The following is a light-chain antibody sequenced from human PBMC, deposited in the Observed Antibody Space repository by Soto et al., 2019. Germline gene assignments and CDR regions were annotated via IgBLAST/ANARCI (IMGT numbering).Light chain of an antibody. J-gene: IGLJ2*01. V-gene: IGLV3-21*04. CDR2: YDS. CDR3: QVWDSSSVV. CDR1: NIGSKS. Sequence: SYELTQPPSVSVAPGKTARITCGGNNIGSKSVHWYQQKPGQAPVLVIYYDSDRPSGIPERFSGSNSGNTATLTISRVEAGDEADDYCQVWDSSSVVFGGGTKLTVL.